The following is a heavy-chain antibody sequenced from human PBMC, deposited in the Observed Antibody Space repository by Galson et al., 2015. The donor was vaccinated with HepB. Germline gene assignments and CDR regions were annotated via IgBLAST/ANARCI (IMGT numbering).Heavy chain of an antibody. J-gene: IGHJ6*02. V-gene: IGHV3-30-3*01. CDR3: ARDRGEIVVVINPYYYGMDV. CDR1: GFTFSSYA. CDR2: ISYDGSNK. Sequence: SLRLSCAASGFTFSSYAMHWVRQAPGKGLEWVAVISYDGSNKYYADSVKGRFTISRDNSKNTLYLQMNSLRAEDTAVYYCARDRGEIVVVINPYYYGMDVWGQGTTVTVSS. D-gene: IGHD3-22*01.